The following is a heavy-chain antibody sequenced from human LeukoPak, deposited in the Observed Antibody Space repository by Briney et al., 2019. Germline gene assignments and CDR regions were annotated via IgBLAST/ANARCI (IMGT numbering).Heavy chain of an antibody. CDR1: GYSIRSAYY. D-gene: IGHD3-10*01. CDR3: VRGFSGVVGDY. J-gene: IGHJ4*02. Sequence: SETLSLTCAVSGYSIRSAYYWGWIRQPPGKGLEWLGSIYHIGTTYYNPSLKSRVTISLNTSKSQFSLKLNSVTAADTAVYYCVRGFSGVVGDYWGQGTQVTVSS. CDR2: IYHIGTT. V-gene: IGHV4-38-2*01.